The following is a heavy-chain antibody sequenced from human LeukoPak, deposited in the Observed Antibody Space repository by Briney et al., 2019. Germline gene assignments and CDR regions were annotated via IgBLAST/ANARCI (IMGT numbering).Heavy chain of an antibody. V-gene: IGHV3-21*01. J-gene: IGHJ4*02. Sequence: GGSLRLSCAASGFIFSDYSMTWVRQAPGKGLEWVSSIRGGSDFIYHADSVKGRFTVSRDNAKNSLYLQMNSLRAEDTAVYYCAKDQAGIQIPAVVGAHWGQGILVTVSS. D-gene: IGHD2-2*01. CDR3: AKDQAGIQIPAVVGAH. CDR1: GFIFSDYS. CDR2: IRGGSDFI.